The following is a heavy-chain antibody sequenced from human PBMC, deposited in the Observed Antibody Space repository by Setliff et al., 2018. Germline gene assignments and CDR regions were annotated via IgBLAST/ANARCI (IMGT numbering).Heavy chain of an antibody. CDR1: GFSFSSSA. D-gene: IGHD3-22*01. CDR2: IVVGSGHT. V-gene: IGHV1-58*01. Sequence: EASVKVSCKASGFSFSSSALQWVRQARGQRLEWIGWIVVGSGHTDYAQNFQERVTITRDMSTSTACMELTSLTSEDTALYYCAARYYYDTLPYGSWGQGTRVTVSS. CDR3: AARYYYDTLPYGS. J-gene: IGHJ5*02.